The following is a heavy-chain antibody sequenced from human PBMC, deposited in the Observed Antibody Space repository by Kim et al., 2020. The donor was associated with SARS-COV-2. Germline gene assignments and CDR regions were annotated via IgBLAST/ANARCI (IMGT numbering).Heavy chain of an antibody. Sequence: GGSLRLSCAASGFTFDDYAMHWVRQAPGKGLEWVSGISWNSGSIGYADSVKGRFTISRDNAKNSLYLQMNSLRAEDTALYYCAKDSSIAAPGWYFDLWGRGTLVTVSS. J-gene: IGHJ2*01. CDR1: GFTFDDYA. D-gene: IGHD6-6*01. V-gene: IGHV3-9*01. CDR3: AKDSSIAAPGWYFDL. CDR2: ISWNSGSI.